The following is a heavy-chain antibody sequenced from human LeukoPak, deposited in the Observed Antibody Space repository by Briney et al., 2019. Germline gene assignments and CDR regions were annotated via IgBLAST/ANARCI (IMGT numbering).Heavy chain of an antibody. Sequence: PLGSLRRSCAASRFTFRDYAMSWFRQAPGQGLEWVSTIGRSGVDTYYADSVKGRFTISKDSSKKTLQMNSLRAEDTAVYYCVRHSGGVYGSSDAWGQGTLVTISS. J-gene: IGHJ5*02. V-gene: IGHV3-23*01. CDR2: IGRSGVDT. D-gene: IGHD6-19*01. CDR1: RFTFRDYA. CDR3: VRHSGGVYGSSDA.